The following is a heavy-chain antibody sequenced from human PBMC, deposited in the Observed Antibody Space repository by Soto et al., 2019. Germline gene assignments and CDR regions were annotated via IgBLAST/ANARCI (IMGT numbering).Heavy chain of an antibody. J-gene: IGHJ6*02. CDR3: ARHNLVGATTNYYYYGMDV. CDR1: GGSISSSSYY. D-gene: IGHD1-26*01. V-gene: IGHV4-39*01. CDR2: IYYSGST. Sequence: ASETLSLTCTVSGGSISSSSYYWGWIRQPPGKGLEWIGSIYYSGSTYYNPSLKSRVTISVDTSKNQFSLKLSSVTAADTAVYYCARHNLVGATTNYYYYGMDVWGQGTTVTVSS.